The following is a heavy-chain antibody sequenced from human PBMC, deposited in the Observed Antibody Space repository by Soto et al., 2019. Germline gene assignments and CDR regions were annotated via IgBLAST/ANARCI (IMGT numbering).Heavy chain of an antibody. Sequence: ASVKVSCKVSGYTFSSYAMHWVRQAPGQRLEWMGWINAGYGNTKSSQKFQDRVTISRDTSASTAYMELTSLRPEDTAVYYCARDTGDGTFDFWGQGTLVTVSS. J-gene: IGHJ4*02. CDR1: GYTFSSYA. D-gene: IGHD7-27*01. CDR2: INAGYGNT. V-gene: IGHV1-3*01. CDR3: ARDTGDGTFDF.